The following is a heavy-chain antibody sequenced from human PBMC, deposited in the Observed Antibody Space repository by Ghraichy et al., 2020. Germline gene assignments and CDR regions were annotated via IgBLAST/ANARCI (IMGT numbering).Heavy chain of an antibody. Sequence: GGSLRLSCAASAFTFSDYCMNWVRQAPGKGLEWVSSISSSGTYIYYSDSVKRRFTISRDNAKNSLYLQMNSLRAEDMAVYYCARDGYYDFWSGYGAFDIWGPGTMVTVSS. CDR2: ISSSGTYI. V-gene: IGHV3-21*01. CDR1: AFTFSDYC. CDR3: ARDGYYDFWSGYGAFDI. J-gene: IGHJ3*02. D-gene: IGHD3-3*01.